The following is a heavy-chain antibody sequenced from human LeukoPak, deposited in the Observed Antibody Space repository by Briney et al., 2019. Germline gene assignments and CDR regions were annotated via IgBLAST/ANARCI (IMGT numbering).Heavy chain of an antibody. D-gene: IGHD2-15*01. J-gene: IGHJ4*02. CDR3: ARAPHSSAGDNFDY. Sequence: ASVKVSCKASGYTFTSFHVHWVRQAPGQGLEWMGIINPSGGGTSYPQKFQGRVTMTRDTSTSTVYMELSSLRSEDTAVYYCARAPHSSAGDNFDYWGQGTLVTVSS. CDR1: GYTFTSFH. CDR2: INPSGGGT. V-gene: IGHV1-46*01.